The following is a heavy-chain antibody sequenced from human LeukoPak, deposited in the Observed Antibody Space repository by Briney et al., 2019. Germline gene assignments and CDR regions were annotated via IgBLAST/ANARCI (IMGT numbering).Heavy chain of an antibody. V-gene: IGHV4-39*07. CDR1: GGSISSSTYF. D-gene: IGHD5-18*01. Sequence: SETLSLTCTVSGGSISSSTYFWGWIRQPPGKGLEWIGTIYYSGSTYYNPSLKSRVTISVDSSKNQFSLKLSSVTAAGTAVYYCARDQIQLWSPFDYWGQGTLVTVSS. CDR3: ARDQIQLWSPFDY. CDR2: IYYSGST. J-gene: IGHJ4*02.